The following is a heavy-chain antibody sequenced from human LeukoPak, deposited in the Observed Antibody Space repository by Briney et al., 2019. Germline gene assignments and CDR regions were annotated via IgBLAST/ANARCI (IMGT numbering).Heavy chain of an antibody. V-gene: IGHV3-30*02. Sequence: GGSMRLSCAASGFTFRSYGLHWVRQAPGKGMEWVALIRSDGRSKTYADSVKGRFTISRDASKNTVYLQMNSLRAEDTAVYPCAKWSGDYPSYYLDYWGQGTLVTVSS. J-gene: IGHJ4*02. CDR3: AKWSGDYPSYYLDY. CDR2: IRSDGRSK. CDR1: GFTFRSYG. D-gene: IGHD4-17*01.